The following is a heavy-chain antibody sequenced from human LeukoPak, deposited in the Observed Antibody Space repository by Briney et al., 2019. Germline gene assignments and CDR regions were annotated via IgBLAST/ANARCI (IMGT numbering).Heavy chain of an antibody. D-gene: IGHD2-21*02. V-gene: IGHV4-39*07. Sequence: SETLSLTCTVSDDSFSSNNYYWAWIRQPPGKGLECIGGIRYSGSTYFNPSLKSRVTISIDTSKNQISLNLISVTAADTAIYYCARRRRDLNWYDPWGQGTLVTVSS. CDR3: ARRRRDLNWYDP. CDR2: IRYSGST. J-gene: IGHJ5*02. CDR1: DDSFSSNNYY.